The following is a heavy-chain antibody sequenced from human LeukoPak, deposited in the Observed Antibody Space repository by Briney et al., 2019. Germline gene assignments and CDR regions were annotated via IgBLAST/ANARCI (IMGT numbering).Heavy chain of an antibody. J-gene: IGHJ2*01. V-gene: IGHV4-59*11. Sequence: PSETLSLTCTVSGASISGHYWSWIRQPPGKGLEWIAYIHYSGTTNSHPSLKSRVTISVDTSKNQFSLYLRSVTAADTAVYYCARDLGSGWPYWYFDLWGRGTLSLSPQ. CDR2: IHYSGTT. CDR3: ARDLGSGWPYWYFDL. CDR1: GASISGHY. D-gene: IGHD6-19*01.